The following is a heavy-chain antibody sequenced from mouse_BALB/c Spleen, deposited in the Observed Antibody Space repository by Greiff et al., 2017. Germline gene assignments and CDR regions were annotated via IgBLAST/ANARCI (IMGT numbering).Heavy chain of an antibody. J-gene: IGHJ2*01. CDR2: IRNKANGYTT. CDR1: GFTFTDYY. Sequence: EVKLVESGGGLVQPGGSLRLSCATSGFTFTDYYMSWVRQPPGKALEWLGFIRNKANGYTTEYSASVKGRFTISRDNSQSILYLQMNTLRAEDSATYYCSRSYYGNYLDYWGQGTTLTVSS. V-gene: IGHV7-3*02. D-gene: IGHD2-1*01. CDR3: SRSYYGNYLDY.